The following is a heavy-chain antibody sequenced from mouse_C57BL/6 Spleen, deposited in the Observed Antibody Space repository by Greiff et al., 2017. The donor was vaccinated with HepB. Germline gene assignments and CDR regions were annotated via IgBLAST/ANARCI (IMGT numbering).Heavy chain of an antibody. V-gene: IGHV1-59*01. J-gene: IGHJ1*03. D-gene: IGHD1-1*01. Sequence: QVQLQQPGAELVRPGTSVKLSCKASGYTFTSYWMHWVKQRPGQGLEWIGVIDPSDSYTNYNQKFKGKATLTVDTSSSTAYMQLSSLTSEDSAVYYCARSGDYYGSSYGYFDVWGTGTTGTVSS. CDR1: GYTFTSYW. CDR2: IDPSDSYT. CDR3: ARSGDYYGSSYGYFDV.